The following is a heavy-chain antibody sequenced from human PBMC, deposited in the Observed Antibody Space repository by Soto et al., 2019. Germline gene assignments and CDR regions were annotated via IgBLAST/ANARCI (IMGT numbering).Heavy chain of an antibody. CDR3: AREFRILTIQGPLYYYYYMDV. V-gene: IGHV3-11*01. D-gene: IGHD3-9*01. CDR2: ISSSGSTI. J-gene: IGHJ6*03. CDR1: GFTFSDYY. Sequence: QVQLVESGGGLVKPGGSLRLSCAASGFTFSDYYMSWIRQAPGKGLEWVSYISSSGSTIYYADSVKGRFTISRDNAKNSLYLQMNSPRAEDTAVYYCAREFRILTIQGPLYYYYYMDVWGKGTTVTVSS.